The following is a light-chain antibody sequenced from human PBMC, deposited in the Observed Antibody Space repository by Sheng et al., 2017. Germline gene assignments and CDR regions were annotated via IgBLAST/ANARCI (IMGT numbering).Light chain of an antibody. J-gene: IGKJ1*01. CDR2: GAS. CDR3: QPYKSWPPDK. Sequence: VVVTQSPATLSVIPGERATLSCRASQGIWTNLAWYQQKPGQAPRLLIYGASTRVTGVPARFSGGGSGTDFTLTISSLQSEDFAVYYCQPYKSWPPDKFGQGTKVEMK. V-gene: IGKV3-15*01. CDR1: QGIWTN.